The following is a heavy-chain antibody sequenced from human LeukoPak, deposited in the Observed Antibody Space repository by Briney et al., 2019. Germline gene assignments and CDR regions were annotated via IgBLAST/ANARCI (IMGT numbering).Heavy chain of an antibody. D-gene: IGHD1-26*01. V-gene: IGHV3-74*01. CDR3: ARSLGAPDDY. CDR1: GFTFSRYW. Sequence: GGSLRLSCAASGFTFSRYWMHWVRQAPGKGLVWVSRINDDGSSTNYADSVKGRFTISRDNAKNTLYLQMNSLRAEDTAVYYCARSLGAPDDYWGQGALVTVSS. J-gene: IGHJ4*02. CDR2: INDDGSST.